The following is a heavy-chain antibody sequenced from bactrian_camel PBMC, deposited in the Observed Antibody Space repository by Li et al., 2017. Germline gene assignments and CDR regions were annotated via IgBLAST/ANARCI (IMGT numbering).Heavy chain of an antibody. CDR2: IYHDAQT. V-gene: IGHV3S6*01. CDR1: GFTFSSYF. J-gene: IGHJ6*01. CDR3: AAEGDYNDIDVGADFGY. Sequence: HVQLVESGGTLVQPGGSLRLSCAASGFTFSSYFMYWVRQAPGKGLEWVSIIYHDAQTYYADSVRGRFTLSRDNAKNTMWLQMNSLKAEDTAVYYCAAEGDYNDIDVGADFGYWGQGTQVTVS. D-gene: IGHD4*01.